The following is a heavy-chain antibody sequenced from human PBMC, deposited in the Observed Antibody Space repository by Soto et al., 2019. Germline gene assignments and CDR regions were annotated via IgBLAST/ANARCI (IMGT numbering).Heavy chain of an antibody. CDR3: AKGALGYCSGGSCYSFDY. CDR1: GFTFSSDA. Sequence: PGGSLRLSCAASGFTFSSDAMSWVRQAPGKGLEWVSAISGSGGSTYYADSVKGRFTISRDNSKNTLYLQMNSLRAEDTAVYYCAKGALGYCSGGSCYSFDYWGQGTLVTVSS. CDR2: ISGSGGST. J-gene: IGHJ4*02. V-gene: IGHV3-23*01. D-gene: IGHD2-15*01.